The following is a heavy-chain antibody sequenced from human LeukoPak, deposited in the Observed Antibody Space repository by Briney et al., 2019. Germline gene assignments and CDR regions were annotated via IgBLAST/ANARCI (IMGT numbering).Heavy chain of an antibody. CDR3: ARETLVRGRFLEWSGQNAFDI. CDR2: INPSGGST. J-gene: IGHJ3*02. D-gene: IGHD3-3*01. CDR1: GYTFTSYY. V-gene: IGHV1-46*01. Sequence: ASVKVSCKASGYTFTSYYMHWVRQAPGQGLEWMGIINPSGGSTSYAQKLQGRVTMTTDTSTSTAYMELRSLRSDDTAVYYCARETLVRGRFLEWSGQNAFDIWGQGTMVTVSS.